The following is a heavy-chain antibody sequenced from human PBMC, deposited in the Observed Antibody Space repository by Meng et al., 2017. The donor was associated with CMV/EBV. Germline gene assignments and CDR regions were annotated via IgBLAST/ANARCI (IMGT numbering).Heavy chain of an antibody. D-gene: IGHD3-10*01. V-gene: IGHV3-11*01. J-gene: IGHJ4*02. CDR3: ARARGGYYFDY. CDR2: ISSSGSTI. Sequence: GESLKISCAASGFTFSDYYMSWIRQAPGKGLEWVSYISSSGSTIYYADSVKGRFTITRDNAKNSLYLQMNRLRAEETAVYYCARARGGYYFDYWGQGTLVTVSS. CDR1: GFTFSDYY.